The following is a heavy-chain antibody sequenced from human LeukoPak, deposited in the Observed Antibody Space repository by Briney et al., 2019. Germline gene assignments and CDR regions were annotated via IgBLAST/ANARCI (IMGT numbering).Heavy chain of an antibody. CDR1: RFTFDYYA. D-gene: IGHD6-13*01. V-gene: IGHV3-9*01. CDR2: ISWNSGSI. CDR3: AKDGIAAAVPGDWFDP. J-gene: IGHJ5*02. Sequence: GRYLRLFGAASRFTFDYYAMHWVRHAPGKGLEWVSGISWNSGSIGYADSVKGRFTISRDNAKNSLYLQMNSLRAEDTALYYCAKDGIAAAVPGDWFDPWGQGTLVTVSS.